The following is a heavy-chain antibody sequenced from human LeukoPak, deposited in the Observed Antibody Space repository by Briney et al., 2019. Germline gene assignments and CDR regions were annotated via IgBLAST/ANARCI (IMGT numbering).Heavy chain of an antibody. D-gene: IGHD3-10*01. J-gene: IGHJ4*02. Sequence: GGSLRLSCAASGFXFNDSGIHWVRQAPGKGLEWVAVIWYDGSEKYYADSVKGRLTISRDNSKHTLYLQMNSLRADDTAVYYCARDGYYGSGRPFDYWGQGALVSVSS. V-gene: IGHV3-33*01. CDR2: IWYDGSEK. CDR3: ARDGYYGSGRPFDY. CDR1: GFXFNDSG.